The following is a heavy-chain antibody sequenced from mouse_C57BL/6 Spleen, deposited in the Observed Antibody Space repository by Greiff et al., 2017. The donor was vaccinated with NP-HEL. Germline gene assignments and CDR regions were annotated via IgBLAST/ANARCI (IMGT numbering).Heavy chain of an antibody. J-gene: IGHJ1*03. D-gene: IGHD1-1*01. CDR1: GYAFSSSW. Sequence: VQLQQSGPELVKPGASVKISCKASGYAFSSSWMNWVKQRPGKGLEWIGRIYPGDGDTNYNGKFKGKATLTADKSSSTAYMQLSSLTSEDSAVYFCARSGLITTVVASGYFDVWGTGTTVTVSS. V-gene: IGHV1-82*01. CDR2: IYPGDGDT. CDR3: ARSGLITTVVASGYFDV.